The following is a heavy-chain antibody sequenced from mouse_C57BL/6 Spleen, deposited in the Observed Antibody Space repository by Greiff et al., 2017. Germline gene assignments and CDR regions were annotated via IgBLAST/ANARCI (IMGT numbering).Heavy chain of an antibody. D-gene: IGHD1-1*01. J-gene: IGHJ2*01. CDR3: ARGRAFTTGVVDY. CDR2: IHPNSGST. Sequence: QVQLQQSGAELVKPGASVKLSCKASGYTFTSSWMHWVKQRPGQGLEWIGMIHPNSGSTNYNEKFKSKATLTVDKSSSTAYMQLSSLTAEDSAVYYWARGRAFTTGVVDYWGQGTTLTVSS. V-gene: IGHV1-64*01. CDR1: GYTFTSSW.